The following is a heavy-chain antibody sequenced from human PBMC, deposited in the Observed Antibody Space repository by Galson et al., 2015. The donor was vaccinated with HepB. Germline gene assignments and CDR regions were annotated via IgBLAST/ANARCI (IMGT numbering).Heavy chain of an antibody. D-gene: IGHD2/OR15-2a*01. V-gene: IGHV3-23*01. CDR2: MSGNGDST. Sequence: SLRLSCAASGFTFKNYAMSWVRQAPGRGLEWVSTMSGNGDSTYYADSVKGRFTTSRDNSKNTLYLQMDSLRAEDTAVYYCARDDIIADGSYWGQGTLVTVSS. J-gene: IGHJ4*02. CDR1: GFTFKNYA. CDR3: ARDDIIADGSY.